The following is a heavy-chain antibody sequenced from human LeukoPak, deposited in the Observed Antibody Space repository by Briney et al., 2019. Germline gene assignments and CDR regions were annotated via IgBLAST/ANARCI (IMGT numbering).Heavy chain of an antibody. D-gene: IGHD3-16*02. CDR1: GTSIRSGSYY. J-gene: IGHJ4*02. CDR3: ARGGDDYVWGSYRF. CDR2: IYYTGST. V-gene: IGHV4-39*07. Sequence: PSQTLSLTCTVTGTSIRSGSYYWNWIRQPPGKGLEWIGSIYYTGSTNYNPSLKSRVTISEDTSKNQFSLKLSSVTAADTAVYYCARGGDDYVWGSYRFWGQGTLVTVSS.